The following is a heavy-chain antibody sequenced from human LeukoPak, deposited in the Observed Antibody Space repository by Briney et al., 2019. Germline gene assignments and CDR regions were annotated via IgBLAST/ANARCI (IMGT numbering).Heavy chain of an antibody. CDR3: ARKVPNDSSGYYYRGQFDP. CDR1: GSTFSSYA. J-gene: IGHJ5*02. CDR2: IIPIFGTA. V-gene: IGHV1-69*06. Sequence: SVKVSCKASGSTFSSYAISWVRQAPGQGLEWMGGIIPIFGTANYAQKFQGRVTITADKSTSTAYMELSSLRSEDTAVYYCARKVPNDSSGYYYRGQFDPWGQGTLVTVSS. D-gene: IGHD3-22*01.